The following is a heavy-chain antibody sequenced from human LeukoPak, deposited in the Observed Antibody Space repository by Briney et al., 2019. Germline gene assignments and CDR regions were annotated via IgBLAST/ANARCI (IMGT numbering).Heavy chain of an antibody. D-gene: IGHD6-13*01. CDR3: ASAAGALIDC. Sequence: GRSPRLSCAASGFTFSNYDMHWVRPAPGKGLEWVAVIWFDGSNKFYADSVKGRFTISRDNSKNTLYLQMNSLRAEDTAVYYCASAAGALIDCWGQGTLVIVSS. CDR1: GFTFSNYD. CDR2: IWFDGSNK. V-gene: IGHV3-33*01. J-gene: IGHJ4*02.